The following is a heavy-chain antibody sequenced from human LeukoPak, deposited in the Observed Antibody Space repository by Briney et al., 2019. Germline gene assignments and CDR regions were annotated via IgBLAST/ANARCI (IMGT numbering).Heavy chain of an antibody. J-gene: IGHJ3*02. CDR3: SSLYAYAFDI. CDR1: VFTFSSYA. CDR2: ISGSGGST. Sequence: GASVRLLCTASVFTFSSYAILWARRATGGALEWVSTISGSGGSTYYADSVKGRFTLSRDNAKNTLYLQMNSLRAEDTAVYYCSSLYAYAFDIWGQGTMVTVSS. V-gene: IGHV3-23*01. D-gene: IGHD3-16*02.